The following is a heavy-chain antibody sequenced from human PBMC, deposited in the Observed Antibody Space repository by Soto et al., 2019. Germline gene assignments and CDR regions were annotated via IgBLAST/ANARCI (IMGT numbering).Heavy chain of an antibody. J-gene: IGHJ4*02. D-gene: IGHD3-10*01. CDR1: GYTFPSYG. Sequence: GASVRVSCKASGYTFPSYGVTWVRPAPGHGLEWVGWMSPYTRNTHYAPMVHGGVTMTTETSTTTAYMELRSLTSDDTAVYYCERGGDAYAPLEYRGQGTLVTVSS. CDR3: ERGGDAYAPLEY. CDR2: MSPYTRNT. V-gene: IGHV1-18*01.